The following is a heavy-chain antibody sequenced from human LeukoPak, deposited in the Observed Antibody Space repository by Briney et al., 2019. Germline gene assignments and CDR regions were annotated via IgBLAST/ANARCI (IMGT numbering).Heavy chain of an antibody. CDR2: INPNSGGT. J-gene: IGHJ4*02. CDR1: GYTFTGYY. V-gene: IGHV1-2*02. Sequence: ASVKVSCKASGYTFTGYYMHWVRQAPGQGLEWMGWINPNSGGTNYAQKFQGRVTMTRDTSISTAYMELSRLRSDDTAVYYCARLSTLAAAARDYWGQGTLVTASS. D-gene: IGHD6-13*01. CDR3: ARLSTLAAAARDY.